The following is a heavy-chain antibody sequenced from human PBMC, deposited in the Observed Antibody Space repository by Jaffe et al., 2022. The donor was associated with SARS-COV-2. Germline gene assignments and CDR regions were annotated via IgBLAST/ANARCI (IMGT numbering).Heavy chain of an antibody. J-gene: IGHJ4*02. D-gene: IGHD2-2*01. CDR1: GGSISSSNW. CDR3: ARGGIGYCSTTNCFQFDH. V-gene: IGHV4-4*02. CDR2: IYHSGST. Sequence: QVQLQESGPGLVKPSGTLSLICAVSGGSISSSNWWSWVRQPPGKGLEWIGEIYHSGSTNYNPSLKSRVTISVDKSKNQFSLKLSSVTAADTAVYYCARGGIGYCSTTNCFQFDHWGQGTLVTVSS.